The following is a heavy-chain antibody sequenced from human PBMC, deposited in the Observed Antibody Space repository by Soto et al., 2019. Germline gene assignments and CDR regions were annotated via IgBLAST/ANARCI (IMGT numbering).Heavy chain of an antibody. Sequence: QVQLVQSGAEVKKPGSSVKVSCKASGGTFSSYAISWVRQAPGQGLEWMGGIIPIFGTANYAQKFQGRVTITADESTSTAYMELSSLRSEDTAVDYCARAVQLERRGYYYYGMDVWGQGTTVTVSS. CDR3: ARAVQLERRGYYYYGMDV. CDR2: IIPIFGTA. V-gene: IGHV1-69*12. CDR1: GGTFSSYA. D-gene: IGHD1-1*01. J-gene: IGHJ6*02.